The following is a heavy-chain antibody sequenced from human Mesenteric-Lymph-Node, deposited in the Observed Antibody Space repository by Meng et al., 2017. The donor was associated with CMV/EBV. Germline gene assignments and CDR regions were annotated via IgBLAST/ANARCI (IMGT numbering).Heavy chain of an antibody. CDR2: INPSGGST. V-gene: IGHV1-46*01. CDR1: GYTFTSYY. CDR3: AGDIRPYCSSTSCYTSYYYYGMDV. J-gene: IGHJ6*02. D-gene: IGHD2-2*02. Sequence: ASVKVSCKASGYTFTSYYMHWVRQAPGQGLEWMGIINPSGGSTSYAQKFQGRVTMTRATSTSTVYMELSSLRSEDTAVYYCAGDIRPYCSSTSCYTSYYYYGMDVWGQGTTVTVSS.